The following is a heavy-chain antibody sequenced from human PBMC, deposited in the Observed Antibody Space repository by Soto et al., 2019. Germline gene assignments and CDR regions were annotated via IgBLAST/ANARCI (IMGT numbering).Heavy chain of an antibody. CDR2: ISVSGDTT. D-gene: IGHD4-4*01. V-gene: IGHV3-23*01. CDR3: AKDGVGWVTTVSYFDY. J-gene: IGHJ4*02. Sequence: GGSLRLSCAASGFTFSSFAMNWVRQAPGKGLEWVSTISVSGDTTTYADSVKGRFTISRDNSMDTLYLQMNSLRAEDTALYFCAKDGVGWVTTVSYFDYWGQGTRVTVPQ. CDR1: GFTFSSFA.